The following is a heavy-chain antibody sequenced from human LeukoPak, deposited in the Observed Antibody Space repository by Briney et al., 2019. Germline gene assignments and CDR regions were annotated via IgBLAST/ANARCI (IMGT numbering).Heavy chain of an antibody. CDR3: AREVAYGDYGGFDY. D-gene: IGHD4-17*01. V-gene: IGHV3-30-3*01. Sequence: PGRSLRLSCAASGFTFSSYAMHWVRQAPGKGLEWVAVISYDGSNKYYADSVKGRFTISRDNSKYTLYLQMNSLRAEDTAVYYCAREVAYGDYGGFDYWGQGTLVTVSS. J-gene: IGHJ4*02. CDR2: ISYDGSNK. CDR1: GFTFSSYA.